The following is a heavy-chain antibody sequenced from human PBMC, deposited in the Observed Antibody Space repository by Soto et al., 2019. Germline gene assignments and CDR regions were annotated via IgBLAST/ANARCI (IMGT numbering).Heavy chain of an antibody. V-gene: IGHV3-66*01. Sequence: EVQVVESGGGLVQSGGSLTLSCAASGFTVSNSYMSWVRQAPGKGLEWVSAIYSGGSTYYADSVKGRFTISRDNSRNTLYLQMNSLRAEATAVYFCARCDGSATYCFFFASWGQGTPVTVSS. CDR2: IYSGGST. J-gene: IGHJ4*02. CDR1: GFTVSNSY. D-gene: IGHD3-10*01. CDR3: ARCDGSATYCFFFAS.